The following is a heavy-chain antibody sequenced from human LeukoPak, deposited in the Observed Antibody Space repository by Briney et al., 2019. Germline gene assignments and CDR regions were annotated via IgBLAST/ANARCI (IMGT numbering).Heavy chain of an antibody. D-gene: IGHD3-10*01. Sequence: ASVKVSCKASGYTFTGYYMHWVRQAPGQGLEWMGWINPNSGGTNYAQKFQGRVTMTRDTSISTAYMELSRLRSDDTAVYSCARVPHMVRGDWSFDYWGQGTLVTVSS. V-gene: IGHV1-2*02. CDR3: ARVPHMVRGDWSFDY. CDR2: INPNSGGT. J-gene: IGHJ4*02. CDR1: GYTFTGYY.